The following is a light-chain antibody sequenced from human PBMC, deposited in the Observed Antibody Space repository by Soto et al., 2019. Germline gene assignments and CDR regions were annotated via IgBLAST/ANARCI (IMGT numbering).Light chain of an antibody. CDR3: QKYDSAPPS. J-gene: IGKJ4*01. CDR1: QGIDNY. Sequence: DIQMTQSPSSLSASVRDRVTITCRASQGIDNYLAWYQQRPGKVPHLLIYAASTLQSGVPSRFSGSGTGTDFTLTIDNVQPEDVATYFCQKYDSAPPSFGGGTRVQIK. CDR2: AAS. V-gene: IGKV1-27*01.